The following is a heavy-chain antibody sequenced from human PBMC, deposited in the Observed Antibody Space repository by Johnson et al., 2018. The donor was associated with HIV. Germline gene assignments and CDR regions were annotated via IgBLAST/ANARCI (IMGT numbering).Heavy chain of an antibody. CDR2: ISGSGGNT. J-gene: IGHJ3*01. CDR3: AKERTAMVTPFDA. CDR1: GFTFSDYY. V-gene: IGHV3-11*04. D-gene: IGHD5-18*01. Sequence: QVQLVESGGGLVKPGGSLRLSCAASGFTFSDYYMSWIRQAPGKGLEWVSYISGSGGNTYYADSVKGRFTISRDNSKNTLFLQMNSLRDEDTAVYYCAKERTAMVTPFDAWGQGTRVTVSS.